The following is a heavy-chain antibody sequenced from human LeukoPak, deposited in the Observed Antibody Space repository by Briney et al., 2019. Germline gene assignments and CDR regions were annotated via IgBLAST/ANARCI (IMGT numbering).Heavy chain of an antibody. J-gene: IGHJ4*02. CDR3: TTYYRLRFLEL. Sequence: GGSLRLSCAASGFTFSNSWMSWVRQAPGKGLEWVGRIKSKTDGGTTDYAAPVKGRFTISRDDSKNTLYLQMNSLKTEDTAVYYCTTYYRLRFLELWGQGTLVTVSS. CDR2: IKSKTDGGTT. CDR1: GFTFSNSW. D-gene: IGHD3-3*01. V-gene: IGHV3-15*01.